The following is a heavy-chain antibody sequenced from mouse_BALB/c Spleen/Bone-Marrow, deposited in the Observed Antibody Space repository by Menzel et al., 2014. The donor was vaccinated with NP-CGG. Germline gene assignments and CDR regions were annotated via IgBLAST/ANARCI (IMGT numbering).Heavy chain of an antibody. V-gene: IGHV1-82*01. Sequence: QVQLQQSGPELVKPGASVRISCKASGYAFSNSWMNWVKQRPGQGLEWIGRIYPGDGDTYYNGKFKGKATLTADKPSSTAYMQLSSLTSVDSAVYFCARSDGYRALDYWGQGTSVTVSS. CDR2: IYPGDGDT. CDR3: ARSDGYRALDY. CDR1: GYAFSNSW. D-gene: IGHD2-3*01. J-gene: IGHJ4*01.